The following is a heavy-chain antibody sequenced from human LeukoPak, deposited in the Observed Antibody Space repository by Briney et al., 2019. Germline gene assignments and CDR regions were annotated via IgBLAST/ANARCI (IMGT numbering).Heavy chain of an antibody. D-gene: IGHD5-12*01. CDR1: GYTFTIYG. CDR2: VSAYNGDT. V-gene: IGHV1-18*01. J-gene: IGHJ4*02. Sequence: ASVKVSCKASGYTFTIYGITWVRQAPGQGLEGMGWVSAYNGDTNYAQKLQGRVTMTTDTSTSTAYMELRSLRSDDTAVYYCAREDLGSGYDLPIYYFDYWGQGTLVTVSS. CDR3: AREDLGSGYDLPIYYFDY.